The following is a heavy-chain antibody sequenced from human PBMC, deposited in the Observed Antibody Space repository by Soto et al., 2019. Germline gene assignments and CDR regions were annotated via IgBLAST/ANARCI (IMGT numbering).Heavy chain of an antibody. V-gene: IGHV6-1*01. Sequence: TLSLTCAISGDSVSSKAAAWNWIRQPPSRGLEWLGRTYYRSKWSTDYAVSVKGRITVKPDTSKNQFSLQLNSVTPEDTAVYYCARALAGSYDYWGQGTLVTVSS. D-gene: IGHD1-26*01. CDR2: TYYRSKWST. CDR3: ARALAGSYDY. J-gene: IGHJ4*02. CDR1: GDSVSSKAAA.